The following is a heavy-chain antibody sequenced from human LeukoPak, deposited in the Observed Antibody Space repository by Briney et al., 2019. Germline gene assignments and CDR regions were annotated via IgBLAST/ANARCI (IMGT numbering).Heavy chain of an antibody. CDR3: ARNQLEPHYYYYYYMDV. D-gene: IGHD1-1*01. CDR1: GFTFSSYS. J-gene: IGHJ6*03. V-gene: IGHV3-21*01. Sequence: GGSLRLSCAASGFTFSSYSMNWVRQAPGKGLEWVSSISSSSSYIYYEDSVKGRFTISRDNAKNSLYLQMNSLRAEDTAVYYCARNQLEPHYYYYYYMDVWGKGTTVTVSS. CDR2: ISSSSSYI.